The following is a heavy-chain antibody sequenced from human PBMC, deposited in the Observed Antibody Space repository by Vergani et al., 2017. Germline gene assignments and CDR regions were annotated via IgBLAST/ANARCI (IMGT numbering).Heavy chain of an antibody. V-gene: IGHV3-53*01. CDR2: IYSGGST. CDR3: AGYFQIVRGHCSGGSCYSKFIDAFDI. CDR1: GFTVSSNY. D-gene: IGHD2-15*01. Sequence: EVQLVESGGGLIQPGGSLRLSCAASGFTVSSNYMSWVRQAPGKGLEWVSVIYSGGSTYYADSVKGRFPISRDNSKNTLYLQMNSLRAEDKAVYYCAGYFQIVRGHCSGGSCYSKFIDAFDIWGQGTMVTVSS. J-gene: IGHJ3*02.